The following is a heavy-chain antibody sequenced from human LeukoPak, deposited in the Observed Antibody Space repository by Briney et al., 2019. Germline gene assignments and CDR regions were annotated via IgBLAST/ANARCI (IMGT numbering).Heavy chain of an antibody. V-gene: IGHV3-21*01. CDR3: ARVDYDSGGYYDY. J-gene: IGHJ4*02. CDR1: GFTFSSYG. Sequence: PGGSLRLSCAASGFTFSSYGMNWVRQAPGKGLEWVSSISSSSSYIYYADSVKGRFTISRDNARDSLYLQMNSLRAEDTAAYYCARVDYDSGGYYDYWGQGTLVTVSS. D-gene: IGHD3-22*01. CDR2: ISSSSSYI.